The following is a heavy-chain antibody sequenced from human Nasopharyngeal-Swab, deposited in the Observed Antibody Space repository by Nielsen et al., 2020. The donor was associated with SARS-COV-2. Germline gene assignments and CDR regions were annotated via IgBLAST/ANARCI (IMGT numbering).Heavy chain of an antibody. Sequence: WVRQAPGQGLQWMGWINAYNGNTNYAQKVQGRVTLTTDTSTSPAYMELRSLRSDDTSVYYCARGEVPTFADYWGQGTLVTVSS. J-gene: IGHJ4*02. CDR3: ARGEVPTFADY. V-gene: IGHV1-18*01. D-gene: IGHD2-2*01. CDR2: INAYNGNT.